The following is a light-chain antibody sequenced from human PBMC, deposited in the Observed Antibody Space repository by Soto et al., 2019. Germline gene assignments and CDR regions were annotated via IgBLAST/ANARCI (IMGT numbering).Light chain of an antibody. V-gene: IGLV2-14*01. CDR2: EVT. J-gene: IGLJ1*01. CDR1: SSDVGAYIY. Sequence: QSVLTQPASVSGSPGQSITISCTGTSSDVGAYIYVSWYQHHPGIAPKLLIYEVTNRPSGISNRFSGSKSGNTASLTISGLQAEDEADYYCSSYTSNTTPFVFGTGTKLTVL. CDR3: SSYTSNTTPFV.